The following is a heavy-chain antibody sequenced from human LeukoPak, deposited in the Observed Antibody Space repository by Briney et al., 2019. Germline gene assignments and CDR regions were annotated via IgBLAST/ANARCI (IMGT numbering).Heavy chain of an antibody. J-gene: IGHJ4*02. CDR1: GGSFSGYY. V-gene: IGHV4-34*01. D-gene: IGHD6-13*01. CDR3: ARKPTGRIAAAGRGCYFDY. CDR2: INHSGST. Sequence: SETLSLTCAVYGGSFSGYYWSWIRQPPGKGLEWIGEINHSGSTNYNPSLKSRVTISVDTSKNQFSLKLSSVTAADTAVYYCARKPTGRIAAAGRGCYFDYWGQGTLVTVSS.